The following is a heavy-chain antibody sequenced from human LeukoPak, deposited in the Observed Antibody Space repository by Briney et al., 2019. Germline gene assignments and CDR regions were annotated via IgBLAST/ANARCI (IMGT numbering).Heavy chain of an antibody. CDR3: ARDWEQWLVLDY. J-gene: IGHJ4*02. Sequence: GGSLRLSCAASGFTVSSNYMSWVRQAPGKGLEWVSVIYSGGGTYYADSVKGRFTISRDNSKNTLYLQMNSLRAEDTAVYYCARDWEQWLVLDYWGQGTLVTVSS. CDR2: IYSGGGT. CDR1: GFTVSSNY. D-gene: IGHD6-19*01. V-gene: IGHV3-53*01.